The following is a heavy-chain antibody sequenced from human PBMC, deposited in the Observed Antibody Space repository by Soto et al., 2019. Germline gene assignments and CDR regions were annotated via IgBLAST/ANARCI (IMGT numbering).Heavy chain of an antibody. Sequence: SETLSLTCAVSGGSISSSNWWSWVPQPPGKGLEWIGAIYHSGSTNYNPSLQRRVTISVDKSKNQFSLKLSSVTAADTAVYYCARSNYYDSSGTDYWGQGPLVTVSS. D-gene: IGHD3-22*01. CDR3: ARSNYYDSSGTDY. V-gene: IGHV4-4*02. J-gene: IGHJ4*02. CDR2: IYHSGST. CDR1: GGSISSSNW.